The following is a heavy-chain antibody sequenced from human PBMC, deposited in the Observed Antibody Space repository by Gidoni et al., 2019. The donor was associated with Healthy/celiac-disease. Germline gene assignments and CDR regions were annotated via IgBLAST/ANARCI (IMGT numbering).Heavy chain of an antibody. V-gene: IGHV1-24*01. CDR3: ATWDYYGSGSYLGGRGGNTNWFDP. CDR2: FDPEDGET. Sequence: QVQLVQSGAEVKKPGASVKVSCKVSGYTLTEFSMHWVRQAPGKGLEWMGGFDPEDGETIYAQKFQGRVTMTEDTSTDTAYMELSSLRSEDTAVYYCATWDYYGSGSYLGGRGGNTNWFDPWGQGTLVTVSS. J-gene: IGHJ5*02. CDR1: GYTLTEFS. D-gene: IGHD3-10*01.